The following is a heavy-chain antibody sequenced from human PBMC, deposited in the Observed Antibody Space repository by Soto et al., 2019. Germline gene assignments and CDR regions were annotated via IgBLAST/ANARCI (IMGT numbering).Heavy chain of an antibody. CDR3: ARSLRGGNVNFDY. D-gene: IGHD2-15*01. V-gene: IGHV1-8*01. CDR2: MNPDSGDT. Sequence: QVQLVQSGAEVKKPGASVKVSCKASGCAFTSYDINWVRQATGQGLEWMGWMNPDSGDTGYVEKFQGRVTMTRDTSINTAYMELSSLRSEDTAVYYCARSLRGGNVNFDYWGQGTLVTVSS. J-gene: IGHJ4*02. CDR1: GCAFTSYD.